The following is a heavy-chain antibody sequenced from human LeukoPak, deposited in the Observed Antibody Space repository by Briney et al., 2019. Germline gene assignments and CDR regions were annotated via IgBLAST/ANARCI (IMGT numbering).Heavy chain of an antibody. CDR2: IYTSGST. CDR1: GGSISSGSYY. J-gene: IGHJ6*03. D-gene: IGHD3-22*01. CDR3: ARGDSSDSPYYYYYMDV. V-gene: IGHV4-61*02. Sequence: SQTLSLTCTVSGGSISSGSYYWSWIRQPAGKGLEWIGRIYTSGSTNYNPSLKSRVTISVDTSKNQFSLKLSSVTAADTAVYYCARGDSSDSPYYYYYMDVWGKGTTVTVSS.